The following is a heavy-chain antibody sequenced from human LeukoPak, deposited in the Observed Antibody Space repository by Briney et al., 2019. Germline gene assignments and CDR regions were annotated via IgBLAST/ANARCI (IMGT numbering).Heavy chain of an antibody. CDR3: AREYFYDSSGYSDAFDI. CDR1: GFAFSNYG. V-gene: IGHV3-33*01. Sequence: GRSMRLSCSASGFAFSNYGVHWVRQAPGKGLEWVAVIWYDGSYKYYADSVKGRFTISRGNSKNTLYLQMNSLRAEDTAVYYCAREYFYDSSGYSDAFDIWGQGTMVTVSS. CDR2: IWYDGSYK. J-gene: IGHJ3*02. D-gene: IGHD3-22*01.